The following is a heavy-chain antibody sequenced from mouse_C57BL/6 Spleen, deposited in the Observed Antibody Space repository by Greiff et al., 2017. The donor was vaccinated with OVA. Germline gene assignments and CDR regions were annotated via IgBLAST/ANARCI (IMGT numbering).Heavy chain of an antibody. CDR2: INPNNGGT. Sequence: VEPGASLKMSCKASGYTFTDYNMHWVKQSHGKSLEWIGYINPNNGGTSYNQKFKGKATLTVNKSSSTAYMELRSLTSEDSAVYYCAREGMGYFDYWGQGTTLTVSS. V-gene: IGHV1-22*01. CDR1: GYTFTDYN. D-gene: IGHD2-3*01. CDR3: AREGMGYFDY. J-gene: IGHJ2*01.